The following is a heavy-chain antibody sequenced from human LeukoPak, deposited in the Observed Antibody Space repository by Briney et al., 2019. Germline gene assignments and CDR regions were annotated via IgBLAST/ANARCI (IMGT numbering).Heavy chain of an antibody. CDR3: ARAPPSYDSSGYYEWAAFDI. V-gene: IGHV4-30-2*01. D-gene: IGHD3-22*01. Sequence: PSQTLSLTCAVSGGSISSGGYSWSWIRQPPGKGLEWIGYIYHSGSTYYNPSLKSRVTISVDRSKNQFSPKLSSVTAADTAVYYCARAPPSYDSSGYYEWAAFDIWGQGTMVTVSS. CDR1: GGSISSGGYS. CDR2: IYHSGST. J-gene: IGHJ3*02.